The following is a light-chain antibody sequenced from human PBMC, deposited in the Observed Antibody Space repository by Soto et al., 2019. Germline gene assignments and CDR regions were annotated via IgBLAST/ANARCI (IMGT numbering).Light chain of an antibody. CDR2: RTL. CDR1: QTVRNGY. J-gene: IGKJ4*01. V-gene: IGKV3-20*01. CDR3: QQYADSPVT. Sequence: EIVLTQSPGFLSVSPGERATLSCRASQTVRNGYLAWYQHKAGQAPSLLIYRTLIRAAGIPDRLSGSGSGTDFTLTISRLEPEDFAVYFCQQYADSPVTFGGGTKVEIK.